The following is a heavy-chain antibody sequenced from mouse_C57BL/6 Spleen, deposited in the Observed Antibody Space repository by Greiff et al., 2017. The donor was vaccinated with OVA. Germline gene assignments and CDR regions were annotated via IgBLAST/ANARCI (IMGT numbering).Heavy chain of an antibody. D-gene: IGHD2-3*01. J-gene: IGHJ3*01. V-gene: IGHV1-55*01. CDR2: IYPGSGST. CDR1: GYTFTSYW. CDR3: ARSGYYDFSWFAY. Sequence: QVQLKQPGAELVKPGASVKMSCKASGYTFTSYWITWVKQRPGQGLEWIGDIYPGSGSTNYNEKFKSKATLTVDTSSSTAYMQLSSLTSEDSAVYYCARSGYYDFSWFAYWGQGTLVTVSA.